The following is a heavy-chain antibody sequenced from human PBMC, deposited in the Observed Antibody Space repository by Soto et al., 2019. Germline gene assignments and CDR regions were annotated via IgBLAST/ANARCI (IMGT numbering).Heavy chain of an antibody. V-gene: IGHV3-48*01. J-gene: IGHJ4*02. CDR3: ARAPEYYYGSGSQIDY. D-gene: IGHD3-10*01. CDR2: ISSSSSTI. CDR1: GFPISSYS. Sequence: GGSLRLSCAASGFPISSYSMNWVRKAPGKGLEWVSNISSSSSTIYYADSVKGRFTISRDNAKNSLYLQMNSLRAEDTAVYYCARAPEYYYGSGSQIDYSGQGTLVTVSS.